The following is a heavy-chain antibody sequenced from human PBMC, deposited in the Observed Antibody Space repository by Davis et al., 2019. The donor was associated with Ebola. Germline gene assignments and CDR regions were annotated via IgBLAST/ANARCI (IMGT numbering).Heavy chain of an antibody. CDR1: GYTFTSYG. CDR3: ARDIGVAVPGVMKDAFDI. J-gene: IGHJ3*02. CDR2: ISASNGKT. D-gene: IGHD2-2*01. Sequence: ASVKVSCKASGYTFTSYGITWVRQAPGQGLEWMGWISASNGKTNYAQKLQGRVTMTTDTSTSTAYMELRSLTSDDTAIYYCARDIGVAVPGVMKDAFDIWGQGTMVTVSS. V-gene: IGHV1-18*01.